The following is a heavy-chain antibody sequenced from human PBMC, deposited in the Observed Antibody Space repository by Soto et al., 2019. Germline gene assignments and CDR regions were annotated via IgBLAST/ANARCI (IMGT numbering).Heavy chain of an antibody. CDR3: ARAASTTYYYYSSGYVNDAFDS. Sequence: PSEPLYLTCTVSGGSISSGGYYWSWIRQHPGKGLEWLGYIYYSGSTYYNPSLKSRVTISVDTSKNQFSLKMSSVTAADTAVYYCARAASTTYYYYSSGYVNDAFDSWGQGTMV. D-gene: IGHD3-22*01. J-gene: IGHJ3*02. CDR2: IYYSGST. V-gene: IGHV4-31*03. CDR1: GGSISSGGYY.